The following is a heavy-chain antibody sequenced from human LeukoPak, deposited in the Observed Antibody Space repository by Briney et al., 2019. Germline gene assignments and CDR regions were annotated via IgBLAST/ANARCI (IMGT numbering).Heavy chain of an antibody. J-gene: IGHJ4*02. CDR1: GGSISSSSYY. CDR2: IYYSGYT. CDR3: ATHYYDSSGYYPWYFDY. D-gene: IGHD3-22*01. V-gene: IGHV4-39*01. Sequence: SETLSLTCTVSGGSISSSSYYWGWIRQPPGKGLEWIGSIYYSGYTYYNPSLKSRVTISVDTSKNPFSLKLSSVTAAGTAVYYCATHYYDSSGYYPWYFDYWGQGTLVTVSS.